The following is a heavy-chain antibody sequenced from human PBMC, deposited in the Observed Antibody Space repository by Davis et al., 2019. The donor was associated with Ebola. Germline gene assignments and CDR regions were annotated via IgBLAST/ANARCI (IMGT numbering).Heavy chain of an antibody. V-gene: IGHV4-61*01. Sequence: SETLSLTCTVSGGSISSGSYYWSWIRQPPGKGLESIGYIYYSGSTNYNPSLKSRVTISVDTSKNQFSLKLSSVTAADTAVYYCAREGVGYGDYFDYWGQGTLVTVSS. D-gene: IGHD4-17*01. CDR3: AREGVGYGDYFDY. CDR2: IYYSGST. J-gene: IGHJ4*02. CDR1: GGSISSGSYY.